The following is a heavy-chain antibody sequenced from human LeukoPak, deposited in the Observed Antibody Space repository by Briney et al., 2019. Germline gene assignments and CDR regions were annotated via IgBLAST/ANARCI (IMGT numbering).Heavy chain of an antibody. CDR2: IYSGDNT. Sequence: GGSLRLSCAASGFTVSNNYRRWVRQAPGKGLEWVSVIYSGDNTYYVESVKGRFTISRGNSKNTLFLQMNRLRAEDTAVYYCAGRRVLDASFDYWGQGTLVTVSS. CDR3: AGRRVLDASFDY. CDR1: GFTVSNNY. D-gene: IGHD3-16*01. J-gene: IGHJ4*02. V-gene: IGHV3-66*02.